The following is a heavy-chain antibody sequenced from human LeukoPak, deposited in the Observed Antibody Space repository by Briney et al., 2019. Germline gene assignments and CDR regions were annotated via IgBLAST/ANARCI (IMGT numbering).Heavy chain of an antibody. CDR3: GKSRWLPYAFDI. J-gene: IGHJ3*02. D-gene: IGHD5-24*01. CDR2: ISYDGSNK. CDR1: GFTFSSYG. V-gene: IGHV3-30*18. Sequence: GGSLRLSCAASGFTFSSYGMHWVRQAPGKGLEWVAVISYDGSNKYYADSVKGRFTISRDNSKNTLYLQMNSLRAEDTAVYYCGKSRWLPYAFDIWGQGTMVTVSS.